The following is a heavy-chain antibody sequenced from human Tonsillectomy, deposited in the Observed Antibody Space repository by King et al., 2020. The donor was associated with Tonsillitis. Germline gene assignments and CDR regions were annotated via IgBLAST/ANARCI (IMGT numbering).Heavy chain of an antibody. CDR1: GFTFSSYW. D-gene: IGHD4-23*01. Sequence: VQLQESGGGLVQPGGSLRLSCAASGFTFSSYWMHWVRQAPGKGLVWVSRINSDGSSTSYADSVKGRFTISRDNAKNTLYLQMNSLRAENTAVYYWATLRPGGFYYYYGMDVWGQGTTVTVSS. J-gene: IGHJ6*02. CDR3: ATLRPGGFYYYYGMDV. V-gene: IGHV3-74*01. CDR2: INSDGSST.